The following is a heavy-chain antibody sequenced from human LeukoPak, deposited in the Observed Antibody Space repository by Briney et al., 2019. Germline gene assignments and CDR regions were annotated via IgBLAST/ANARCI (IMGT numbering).Heavy chain of an antibody. CDR1: GFSLSTREMC. CDR2: IDWDDDK. Sequence: SGPTLVNPTQTLTLTCIFSGFSLSTREMCVSWVRQPPGKALEWLARIDWDDDKYYSTSLKTRLTISKDTSKNQVVLTMTNMDPVDTATYYCVRSPTAKPFDYWGQGALVTVSS. CDR3: VRSPTAKPFDY. J-gene: IGHJ4*02. V-gene: IGHV2-70*11.